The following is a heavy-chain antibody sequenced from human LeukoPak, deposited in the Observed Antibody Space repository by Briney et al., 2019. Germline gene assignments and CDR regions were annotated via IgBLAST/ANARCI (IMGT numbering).Heavy chain of an antibody. J-gene: IGHJ3*02. CDR1: GGSMSPFY. CDR3: AVNSTKHTFDI. Sequence: SEPLSLTCTVSGGSMSPFYWSWIRQSPGKGLEWIGSIYYSGGTNYNPSLKSRVTISVDTSKNQFSLELSSVTAADTAVYYCAVNSTKHTFDIWGQGTMVTVSS. D-gene: IGHD1-1*01. CDR2: IYYSGGT. V-gene: IGHV4-59*08.